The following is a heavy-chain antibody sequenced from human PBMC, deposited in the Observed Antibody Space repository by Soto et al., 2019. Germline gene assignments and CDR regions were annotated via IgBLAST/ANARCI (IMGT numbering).Heavy chain of an antibody. J-gene: IGHJ5*02. CDR3: ARDPVPRSASIRSLGWFDP. V-gene: IGHV3-7*03. D-gene: IGHD2-2*01. Sequence: EMLLVESGGGLVQPGGSLRLSCVASGFTFSGYWMSWVRQAPGKGLEWVANINRDGSEEHYVDSVKGRFTISRDNAKNSVYLRMDSLRGDDSAVYYCARDPVPRSASIRSLGWFDPWGQGTLVTVSS. CDR1: GFTFSGYW. CDR2: INRDGSEE.